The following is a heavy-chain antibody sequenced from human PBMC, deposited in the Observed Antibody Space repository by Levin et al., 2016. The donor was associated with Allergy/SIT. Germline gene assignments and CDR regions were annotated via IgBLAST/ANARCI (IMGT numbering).Heavy chain of an antibody. V-gene: IGHV1-18*01. J-gene: IGHJ6*02. CDR3: ARVPLEWELLGFYYYGMDV. Sequence: APGQGLEWMGWISAYNGNTNYAQKLQGRVTMTTDTSTSTAYMELRSLRSDDTAVYYCARVPLEWELLGFYYYGMDVWGQGTTVTVSS. D-gene: IGHD1-26*01. CDR2: ISAYNGNT.